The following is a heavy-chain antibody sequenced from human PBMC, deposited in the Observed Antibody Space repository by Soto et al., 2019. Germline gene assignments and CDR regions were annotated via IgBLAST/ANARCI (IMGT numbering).Heavy chain of an antibody. Sequence: QVQLVQSGADVQRPGSSVRVSCKASGDTFNFYSINWVRQAPGLGLQWMGRINPILSMSNYAPRFQGRVTXTXDEXTSTAYMELSSLRSEDTAMYYCATSYGSGYRAFVSWGQGALVTVSS. D-gene: IGHD3-10*01. CDR1: GDTFNFYS. CDR3: ATSYGSGYRAFVS. CDR2: INPILSMS. J-gene: IGHJ4*02. V-gene: IGHV1-69*02.